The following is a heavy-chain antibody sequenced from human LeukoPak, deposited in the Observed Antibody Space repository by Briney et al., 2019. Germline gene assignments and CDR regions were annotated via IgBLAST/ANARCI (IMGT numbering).Heavy chain of an antibody. Sequence: GESLKISCKGSGYIFTTYWIGWVRQMPGKGLEWMGIIYPGDSDTRYSPSFQGHVTISADSSSSTAYLQWSSLKTSDTAINYGAIKKKGMPPAGLDYGGKGTLVTFSS. CDR1: GYIFTTYW. J-gene: IGHJ4*02. V-gene: IGHV5-51*01. D-gene: IGHD3-16*01. CDR2: IYPGDSDT. CDR3: AIKKKGMPPAGLDY.